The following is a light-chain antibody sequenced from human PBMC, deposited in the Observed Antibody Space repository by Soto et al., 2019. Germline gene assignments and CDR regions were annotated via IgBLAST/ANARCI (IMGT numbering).Light chain of an antibody. Sequence: QSVLTQPPSVSGSPGQSVTISCTGTSSDVGSYNRVSWYQQPPGTAPKLMIYEVSNRPSGVPDRFSGSKSGNTASLTISGLQAEDEADYYCSSYTSSNTVVFGTGNKVTVL. CDR3: SSYTSSNTVV. CDR1: SSDVGSYNR. CDR2: EVS. V-gene: IGLV2-18*02. J-gene: IGLJ1*01.